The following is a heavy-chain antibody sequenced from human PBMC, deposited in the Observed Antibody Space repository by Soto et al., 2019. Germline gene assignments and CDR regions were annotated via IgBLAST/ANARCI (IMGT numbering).Heavy chain of an antibody. D-gene: IGHD6-19*01. CDR1: GYTFTSYY. V-gene: IGHV1-46*01. CDR2: INPSGGST. J-gene: IGHJ5*02. CDR3: AREATVAGFDP. Sequence: ASVKVSCKASGYTFTSYYMHWVRQAPGQGLEWMGIINPSGGSTSYAQKFQGRVTITRDTSASTAYMELSSLRSEDTAVYYCAREATVAGFDPWGQGTLVTVSS.